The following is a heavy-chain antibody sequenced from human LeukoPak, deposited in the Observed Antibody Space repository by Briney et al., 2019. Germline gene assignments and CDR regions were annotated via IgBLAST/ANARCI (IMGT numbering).Heavy chain of an antibody. D-gene: IGHD5-24*01. V-gene: IGHV3-53*01. CDR1: GFIVRSNY. CDR2: IYSGGTT. Sequence: GGSLRLSLAGSGFIVRSNYMSLGRQAPGEGVEWVSVIYSGGTTYYADSVKGRFTISRDNSKNTLYLQMNTLRAEDTAMYYCTRLRDGYDSDYWGQGTLVTVSS. J-gene: IGHJ4*02. CDR3: TRLRDGYDSDY.